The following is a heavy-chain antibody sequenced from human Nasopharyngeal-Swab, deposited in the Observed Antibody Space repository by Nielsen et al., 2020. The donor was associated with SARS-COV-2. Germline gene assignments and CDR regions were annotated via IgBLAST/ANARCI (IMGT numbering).Heavy chain of an antibody. CDR2: ISRDSGAK. CDR1: GFSFSTYT. V-gene: IGHV3-21*01. J-gene: IGHJ4*02. D-gene: IGHD3-22*01. CDR3: LRGDRRDY. Sequence: LSLTCAASGFSFSTYTMNWVRQAPGKGLEWLSSISRDSGAKYPADSVKGRFTISRDNAKNSLYLEMNRLRAEDTAVYYCLRGDRRDYWGPGTLVSVSS.